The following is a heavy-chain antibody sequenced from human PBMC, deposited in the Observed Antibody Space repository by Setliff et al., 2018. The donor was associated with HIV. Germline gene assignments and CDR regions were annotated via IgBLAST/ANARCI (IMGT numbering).Heavy chain of an antibody. D-gene: IGHD6-19*01. J-gene: IGHJ4*02. Sequence: ASVKVSCKASGYTFTDYYIHWVRQAPGQGLEWMGWINPNSGGTNYAQKFQDRVTMTRDTSISAAYMELKRLKSDDTAVYFCARDNRFDYNSGWPLDYWGQGTLVTVSS. CDR1: GYTFTDYY. V-gene: IGHV1-2*02. CDR3: ARDNRFDYNSGWPLDY. CDR2: INPNSGGT.